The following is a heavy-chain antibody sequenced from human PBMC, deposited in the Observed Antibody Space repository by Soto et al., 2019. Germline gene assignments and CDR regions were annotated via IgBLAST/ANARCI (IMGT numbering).Heavy chain of an antibody. D-gene: IGHD6-13*01. CDR2: INSDGSST. V-gene: IGHV3-74*01. CDR1: GFTFSSYW. CDR3: AKPYSSSWDSDYGMDV. Sequence: GGSLRLSCAASGFTFSSYWMHWVRQSPGKGLVWVSRINSDGSSTSYADSVKGRFTISRDNAKNTLYLQMNSLRAEDTAVYYCAKPYSSSWDSDYGMDVWGQGTTVTVSS. J-gene: IGHJ6*02.